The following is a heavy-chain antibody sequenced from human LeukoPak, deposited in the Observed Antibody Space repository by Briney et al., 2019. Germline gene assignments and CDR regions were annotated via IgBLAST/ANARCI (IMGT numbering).Heavy chain of an antibody. CDR1: GFTFSSYA. J-gene: IGHJ3*02. CDR3: AKGVGITIFGVAYVPDAFDI. Sequence: PGGSLRLSCAASGFTFSSYAMSWVRQAPGKGLEWVSAISGSGGSTYYADSVKGRFTISRDNSKNTLYLQMNSLRAEDTAVYYCAKGVGITIFGVAYVPDAFDIWGQGTMVTVSS. D-gene: IGHD3-3*01. CDR2: ISGSGGST. V-gene: IGHV3-23*01.